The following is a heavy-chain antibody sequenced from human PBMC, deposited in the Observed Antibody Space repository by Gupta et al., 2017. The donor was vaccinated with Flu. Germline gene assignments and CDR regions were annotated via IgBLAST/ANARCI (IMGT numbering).Heavy chain of an antibody. CDR1: GGSISSGSYS. CDR2: IYTSGST. J-gene: IGHJ6*02. Sequence: QVQLQESGPGLVKPSQTLSLTCTVSGGSISSGSYSWSWIRQPAGKGLEWIGRIYTSGSTNYNPSLKSRVTISVDTSKNQFSLKLSSVTAADTAVYYCARDRGKMRGSQWIYGMDVWGQGTTVTVSS. V-gene: IGHV4-61*02. CDR3: ARDRGKMRGSQWIYGMDV. D-gene: IGHD5-12*01.